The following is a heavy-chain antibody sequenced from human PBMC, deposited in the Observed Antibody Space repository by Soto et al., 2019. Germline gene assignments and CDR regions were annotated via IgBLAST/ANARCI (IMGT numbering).Heavy chain of an antibody. Sequence: PGESLKISCKGSGYSFTSYWISWVRQMPGKGLEWMGRIDPSDSYTNYSPSFQGHVTISADKSIGTAYLQWSSLKASDTAMYYCARTLYYDSRGGAFDIWGQGTMVTVSS. J-gene: IGHJ3*02. V-gene: IGHV5-10-1*01. CDR3: ARTLYYDSRGGAFDI. CDR1: GYSFTSYW. D-gene: IGHD3-22*01. CDR2: IDPSDSYT.